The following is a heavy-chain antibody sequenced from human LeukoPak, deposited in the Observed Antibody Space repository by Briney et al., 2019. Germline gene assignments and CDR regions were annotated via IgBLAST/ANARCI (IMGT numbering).Heavy chain of an antibody. CDR3: VRVGQGCFDL. Sequence: SETLFLTCTVSGGSISTYYWSWSRQPPGKGLEWLGHIDYSGSTNYNPSLKSRVTISVDTSKNQFSLRLSSVTAADTATYYCVRVGQGCFDLWGRGTLVTVSS. V-gene: IGHV4-59*01. J-gene: IGHJ2*01. CDR1: GGSISTYY. CDR2: IDYSGST.